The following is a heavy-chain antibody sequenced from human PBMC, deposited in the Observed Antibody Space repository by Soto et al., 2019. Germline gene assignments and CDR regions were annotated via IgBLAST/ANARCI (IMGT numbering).Heavy chain of an antibody. D-gene: IGHD3-22*01. CDR3: ARDLYHLATMIVDDSLGFDY. V-gene: IGHV3-30-3*01. J-gene: IGHJ4*02. CDR2: ISYDGSNK. Sequence: PGGSLRLSCAASGFTFSSYAMHWVRQAPGKGLEWVAVISYDGSNKYYADSVKGRFTISRDNSKNTLYLQMDSLRAEDTAVYYCARDLYHLATMIVDDSLGFDYWGQGTLVTVSS. CDR1: GFTFSSYA.